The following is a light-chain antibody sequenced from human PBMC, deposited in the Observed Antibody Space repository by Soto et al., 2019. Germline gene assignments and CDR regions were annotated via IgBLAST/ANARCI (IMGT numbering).Light chain of an antibody. CDR2: EVS. CDR3: SSYTSTTPRV. J-gene: IGLJ1*01. V-gene: IGLV2-14*03. CDR1: SXDVGGYNY. Sequence: QSVLTQPASVSGSPGQSITISCTGTSXDVGGYNYVSWYQQHPGKGPKLMIYEVSNRPSGVSNRFSGSKSGNTATLTISGLQAEDEADYYCSSYTSTTPRVFGAGTKVTVL.